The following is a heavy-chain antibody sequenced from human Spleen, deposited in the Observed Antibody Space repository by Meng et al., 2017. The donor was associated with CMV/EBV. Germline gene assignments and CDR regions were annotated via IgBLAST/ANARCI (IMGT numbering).Heavy chain of an antibody. Sequence: ASVKVSCKASGYTFTGYYIHWVRQAPGQGLEWMGWINPKGGDTNYAQKLQGRVTMTTDTSTSTAYMELRSLRSDDTAVYYCARVTPKEWELLQFPEDYWGQGTLVTVSS. CDR1: GYTFTGYY. CDR3: ARVTPKEWELLQFPEDY. D-gene: IGHD1-26*01. CDR2: INPKGGDT. J-gene: IGHJ4*02. V-gene: IGHV1-2*02.